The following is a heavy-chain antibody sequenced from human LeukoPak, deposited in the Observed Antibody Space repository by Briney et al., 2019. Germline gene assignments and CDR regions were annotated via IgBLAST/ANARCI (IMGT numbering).Heavy chain of an antibody. CDR2: IYYGGST. CDR3: ARHGGDDFLFWLDP. CDR1: GGSISSSSYY. V-gene: IGHV4-39*01. Sequence: SETLSLTCTVSGGSISSSSYYWGWIRQPPGKGLEWIGSIYYGGSTYYNPSLKSRVTISVDTSKNQFSLKLSSVTAADTAVYYCARHGGDDFLFWLDPWGQGTLVTVSS. D-gene: IGHD5-12*01. J-gene: IGHJ5*02.